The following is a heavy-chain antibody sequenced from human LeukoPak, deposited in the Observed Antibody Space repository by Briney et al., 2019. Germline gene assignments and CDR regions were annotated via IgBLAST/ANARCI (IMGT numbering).Heavy chain of an antibody. J-gene: IGHJ3*01. Sequence: SETLSLTCAVSGYSIRSDYYWGWIRQPPGKGLEWTGTIFHSESTYHNPSLRSRVTISVDTSKNQFSLKLTSVTAADTAVYHCARHSQWGVIPWAFDVWGQGTMVTVSS. CDR3: ARHSQWGVIPWAFDV. CDR2: IFHSEST. D-gene: IGHD3-16*02. CDR1: GYSIRSDYY. V-gene: IGHV4-38-2*01.